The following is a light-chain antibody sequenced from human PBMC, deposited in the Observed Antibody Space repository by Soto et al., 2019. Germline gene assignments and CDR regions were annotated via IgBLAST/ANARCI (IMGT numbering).Light chain of an antibody. CDR3: FSYAGNPWV. CDR1: SSDVGGYNY. CDR2: DVS. Sequence: QSALTQPRSVSGSPGQSVTISCTGTSSDVGGYNYVSWYQQHPGKAPKFMIYDVSKRPSGVPDRFSGSKSGNTASLTISGLQVEDEADYYCFSYAGNPWVFGGGTKVTVL. J-gene: IGLJ3*02. V-gene: IGLV2-11*01.